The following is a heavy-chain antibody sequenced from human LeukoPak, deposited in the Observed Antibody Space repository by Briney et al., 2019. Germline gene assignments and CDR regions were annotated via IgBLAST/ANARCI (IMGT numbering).Heavy chain of an antibody. J-gene: IGHJ4*02. V-gene: IGHV4-39*01. CDR3: ASLNYDILTGREDY. Sequence: SETLSLTCTVSGGSITSSSYYWGWIRQPPGKGLEWMGNIYYSGSTYYNPSLKSRVTISVDTSKNQFSLKLRSVTAADTAVYYCASLNYDILTGREDYWGQGTLVTVSS. D-gene: IGHD3-9*01. CDR2: IYYSGST. CDR1: GGSITSSSYY.